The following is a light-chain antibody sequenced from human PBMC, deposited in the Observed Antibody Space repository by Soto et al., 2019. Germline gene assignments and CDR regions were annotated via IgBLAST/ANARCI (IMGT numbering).Light chain of an antibody. J-gene: IGLJ1*01. Sequence: QSVLTQPPSASGTSGQRVTISCSGSSSNIGSNTVNWYQQLPGTAPKLLIYRNNQRPSRVPDRFAGSKSGTSASLAISGLQSEDEDDYYCAAWNDSLNGYVVGTGTK. V-gene: IGLV1-44*01. CDR3: AAWNDSLNGYV. CDR2: RNN. CDR1: SSNIGSNT.